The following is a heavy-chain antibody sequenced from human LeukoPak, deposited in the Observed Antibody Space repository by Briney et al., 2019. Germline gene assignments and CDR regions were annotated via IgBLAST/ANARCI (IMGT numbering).Heavy chain of an antibody. CDR1: GYTFTSYG. J-gene: IGHJ4*02. D-gene: IGHD3-16*02. V-gene: IGHV1-18*01. Sequence: ASVEVSCKASGYTFTSYGISWVRQATGQGLEWRGGISAYNGNTNYAQKLQGRVTMATDTSTSTAYMELSSLRSDDTAVYYCARDPSGGYYDYVWGSYRPFDYWGQGTLVTVSS. CDR3: ARDPSGGYYDYVWGSYRPFDY. CDR2: ISAYNGNT.